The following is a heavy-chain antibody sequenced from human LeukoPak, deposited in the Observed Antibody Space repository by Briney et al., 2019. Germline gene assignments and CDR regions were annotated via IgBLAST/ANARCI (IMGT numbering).Heavy chain of an antibody. Sequence: KPSQTLSLTCAVSGVSISSGGYCWSWIRQPPGKGLEWIGYIYHSGSTYYNPSLKSRVTISVDRSKNQFSLKLSSVTAADTAVYYCARGRDYYGSGSYHDAFDIWGQGTMVTVSS. CDR2: IYHSGST. CDR1: GVSISSGGYC. CDR3: ARGRDYYGSGSYHDAFDI. J-gene: IGHJ3*02. D-gene: IGHD3-10*01. V-gene: IGHV4-30-2*01.